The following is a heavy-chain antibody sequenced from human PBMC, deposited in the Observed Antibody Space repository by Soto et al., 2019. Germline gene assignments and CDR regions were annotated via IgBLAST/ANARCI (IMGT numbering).Heavy chain of an antibody. V-gene: IGHV4-59*01. J-gene: IGHJ4*02. D-gene: IGHD2-15*01. Sequence: SETLSLTCTVSGGSISSYYWSWIRQPPGKGLEWIGYIHYSGSTNYNPSLGSRVTISVDTSKNQLSLKLSSVTAADTAVYYCAREWSSFDYWGQGALVTVSS. CDR2: IHYSGST. CDR3: AREWSSFDY. CDR1: GGSISSYY.